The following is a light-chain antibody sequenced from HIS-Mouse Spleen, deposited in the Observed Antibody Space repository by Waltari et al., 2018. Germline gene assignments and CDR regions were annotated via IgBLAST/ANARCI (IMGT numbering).Light chain of an antibody. V-gene: IGLV2-8*01. J-gene: IGLJ2*01. Sequence: QSALTQPPSASGSPGQSVTIPCTGTSRDVGGYNYVSWYQQHPGKPPTLIIYEVSKRPSGVPARFSGSKSGNTASLTVSGLQAEDEADYYCSSYTSSSTLVVFGGGTKLTVL. CDR3: SSYTSSSTLVV. CDR1: SRDVGGYNY. CDR2: EVS.